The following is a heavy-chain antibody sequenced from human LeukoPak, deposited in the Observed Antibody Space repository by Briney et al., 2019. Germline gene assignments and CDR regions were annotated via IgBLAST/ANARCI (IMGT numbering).Heavy chain of an antibody. CDR1: GFTFSSYV. V-gene: IGHV3-20*04. CDR3: ARDSSVAARAFDI. Sequence: PGGSLRLSCAASGFTFSSYVMSWVRQAPGKGLEWVSGINWNGGSTGYADSVKGRFTISRDNAKNSLYLQMNSLRAEDTALYYCARDSSVAARAFDIWGQGTMVTVSS. J-gene: IGHJ3*02. D-gene: IGHD6-6*01. CDR2: INWNGGST.